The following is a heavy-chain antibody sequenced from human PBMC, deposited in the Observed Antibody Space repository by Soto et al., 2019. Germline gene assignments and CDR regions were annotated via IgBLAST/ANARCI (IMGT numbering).Heavy chain of an antibody. CDR3: AVRMVSITYHPNFFDF. CDR2: IYPGDSDT. Sequence: PGESLKISCKGSGYSFTSYWIGWVRQMPGKGLELMGIIYPGDSDTRYSPSFQGQVTISADKSISTAYLQWSSLKASDTAMYYCAVRMVSITYHPNFFDFWGQGTLVTVSS. V-gene: IGHV5-51*01. J-gene: IGHJ4*02. D-gene: IGHD2-8*01. CDR1: GYSFTSYW.